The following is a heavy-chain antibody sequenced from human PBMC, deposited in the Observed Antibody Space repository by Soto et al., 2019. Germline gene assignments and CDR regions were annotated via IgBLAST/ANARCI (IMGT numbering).Heavy chain of an antibody. V-gene: IGHV3-30*18. CDR1: GFTFISYG. CDR2: ISYDGSNK. CDR3: AKDWVAVAVAGTVDY. D-gene: IGHD6-19*01. Sequence: PGGSLRLSCAASGFTFISYGMHWVRQAPGKGLEWVAVISYDGSNKYYADSVKGRFTISRDNSKNTLYLQMNSLRAEDTAVYYCAKDWVAVAVAGTVDYWGQGTLVTVSS. J-gene: IGHJ4*02.